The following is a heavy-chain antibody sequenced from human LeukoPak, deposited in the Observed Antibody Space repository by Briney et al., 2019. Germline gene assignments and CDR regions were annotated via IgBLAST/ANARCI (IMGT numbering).Heavy chain of an antibody. Sequence: PSETLSLTCTVSGGSISSYYWSWIRQPPGKGLEWIGYIYHSGSTNYDPSLKSRITISVDTSKNQFSLKLSSVTAADTAVYYCAGGGQWLAFDSWGQGTLVTVSS. V-gene: IGHV4-59*01. D-gene: IGHD6-19*01. J-gene: IGHJ4*02. CDR1: GGSISSYY. CDR3: AGGGQWLAFDS. CDR2: IYHSGST.